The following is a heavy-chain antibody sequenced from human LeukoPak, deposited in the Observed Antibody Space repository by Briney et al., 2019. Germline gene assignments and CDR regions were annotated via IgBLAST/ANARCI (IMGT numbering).Heavy chain of an antibody. CDR2: ISGSGGST. Sequence: GGSLRLSCAASGFTFSSYAMSWVRQAPAKGLEWVSAISGSGGSTYYADSVKGRFTISRDNSKNTLYLQMNSLRAEDTAVYYCAKDKKRTGDFCSGYYTVDYWGQGTLVTVSS. CDR3: AKDKKRTGDFCSGYYTVDY. V-gene: IGHV3-23*01. J-gene: IGHJ4*02. D-gene: IGHD3-3*01. CDR1: GFTFSSYA.